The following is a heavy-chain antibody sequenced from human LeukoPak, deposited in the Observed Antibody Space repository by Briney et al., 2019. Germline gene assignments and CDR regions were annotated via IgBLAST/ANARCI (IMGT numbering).Heavy chain of an antibody. J-gene: IGHJ4*02. CDR2: TSGSGTTT. CDR1: GFTFRNYT. V-gene: IGHV3-23*01. Sequence: PGGSLSLSCAASGFTFRNYTMHWVRQAPGKGLEWVSATSGSGTTTSYADSVKGRFTISRDNSKNTLYLQVNSLRAEDTAIYYCAKRLGYNFDYWGQGTLVTVSS. CDR3: AKRLGYNFDY. D-gene: IGHD5-18*01.